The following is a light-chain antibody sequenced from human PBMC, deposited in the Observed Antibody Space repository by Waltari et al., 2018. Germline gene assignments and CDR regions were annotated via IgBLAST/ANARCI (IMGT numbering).Light chain of an antibody. CDR3: QQYNSYPLN. CDR1: QSISSW. V-gene: IGKV1-5*03. CDR2: KAS. J-gene: IGKJ4*01. Sequence: DIQMTQSPSTLSASVGDRVTITCRASQSISSWLAWYQQKSGKAPKLMIYKASSLESGVPSRFSGSGSGTEFTLTISSLQPDDFATYYCQQYNSYPLNFGGGTKVEIK.